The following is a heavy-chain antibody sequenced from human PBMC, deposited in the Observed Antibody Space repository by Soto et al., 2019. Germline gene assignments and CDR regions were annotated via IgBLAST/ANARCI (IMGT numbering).Heavy chain of an antibody. D-gene: IGHD1-26*01. Sequence: SETLSLTCTVSGGSISDDTYYWGWIRQPPGKGLEWIGSMYYSGTSSYNPSLKSRVSMSVDTSKKQLSLRLTSVTAADTAVYYWARLQCHSPKCVPLDPWGQGTLVT. CDR1: GGSISDDTYY. J-gene: IGHJ5*02. V-gene: IGHV4-39*01. CDR2: MYYSGTS. CDR3: ARLQCHSPKCVPLDP.